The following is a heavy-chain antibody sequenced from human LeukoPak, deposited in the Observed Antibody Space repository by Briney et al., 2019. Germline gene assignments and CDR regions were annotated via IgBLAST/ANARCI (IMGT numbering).Heavy chain of an antibody. CDR1: GGSISSGSYY. V-gene: IGHV4-61*09. Sequence: SQTLSLTCTVSGGSISSGSYYCSWIRQPAGKTLEWIGHIYTSGSTNYNPSLKSRVTISVDTSKNQFSLNLSSVTAADTAVYYCAKSPIDWYFDLWGRGTLVTVSS. D-gene: IGHD5-24*01. CDR2: IYTSGST. J-gene: IGHJ2*01. CDR3: AKSPIDWYFDL.